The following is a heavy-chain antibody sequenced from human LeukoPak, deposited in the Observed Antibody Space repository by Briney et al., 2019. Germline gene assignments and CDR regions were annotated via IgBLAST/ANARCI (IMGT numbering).Heavy chain of an antibody. CDR2: IYYSGST. J-gene: IGHJ4*02. CDR3: ASFSGGFGFDY. V-gene: IGHV4-39*01. CDR1: GGSVTTSYY. D-gene: IGHD3-10*01. Sequence: SSETLSLTCTVSGGSVTTSYYWGWIRQPPGKGLEWIGSIYYSGSTYYNPSLKSRVTISVDTSKNQFSLKLSSVTAADTAVYYCASFSGGFGFDYWGQGTLVTVSS.